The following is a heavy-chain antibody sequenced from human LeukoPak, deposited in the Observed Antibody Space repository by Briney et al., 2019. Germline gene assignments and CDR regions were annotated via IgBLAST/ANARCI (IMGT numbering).Heavy chain of an antibody. D-gene: IGHD6-13*01. J-gene: IGHJ4*02. V-gene: IGHV3-66*01. CDR3: AKDPFANFSTSWHYFDC. CDR1: GFTVSTNY. Sequence: PGGSLRLSCAASGFTVSTNYMSWVRQAPGKGLEWVSVIYSGDTTFYADSVRGKFTISRDNSKNTLYLQMNSLRAEDTAVYYCAKDPFANFSTSWHYFDCWGQGTLVTVSS. CDR2: IYSGDTT.